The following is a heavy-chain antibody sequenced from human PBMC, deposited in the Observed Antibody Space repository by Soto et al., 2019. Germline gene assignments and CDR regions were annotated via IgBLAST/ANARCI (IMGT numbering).Heavy chain of an antibody. CDR3: ARSLEYSSSDAFDI. CDR2: INAGNGNT. V-gene: IGHV1-3*01. J-gene: IGHJ3*02. Sequence: ASVKVSCKASGYTFTSYAMHWVRQAPGQRLEWMGWINAGNGNTKYSQKFQGRVTITRDTSASTAFMELSSLRSEDTAVYYCARSLEYSSSDAFDIWGQGTMVTVSS. CDR1: GYTFTSYA. D-gene: IGHD6-6*01.